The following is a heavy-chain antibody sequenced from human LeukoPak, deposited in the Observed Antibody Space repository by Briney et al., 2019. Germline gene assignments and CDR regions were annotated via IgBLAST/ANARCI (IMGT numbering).Heavy chain of an antibody. D-gene: IGHD2-2*03. V-gene: IGHV1-2*02. CDR1: GYTFTGYY. Sequence: ASVKVSCKASGYTFTGYYMHWVRQAPGQGLEWMGWINPNSGGTNYAQKFQGRVTMTRDTSISTAYMELSRLRSDDTAVYYCATPGYCSSTSCPAADYGMDVWGQGTTVTVSS. CDR3: ATPGYCSSTSCPAADYGMDV. CDR2: INPNSGGT. J-gene: IGHJ6*02.